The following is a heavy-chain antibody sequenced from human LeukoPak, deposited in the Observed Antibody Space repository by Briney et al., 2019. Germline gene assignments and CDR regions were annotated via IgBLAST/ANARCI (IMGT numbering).Heavy chain of an antibody. Sequence: GGSLRLSCAASGFTFDDYAMHWVRQAPGKGLEWVSGISWNSGSIGYADSVKGRFTISRDNAKNSLYLQMNSLRAEDTALYYCAKDWQQPEQHWGQGTLVTVSS. CDR3: AKDWQQPEQH. V-gene: IGHV3-9*01. J-gene: IGHJ1*01. CDR1: GFTFDDYA. D-gene: IGHD6-13*01. CDR2: ISWNSGSI.